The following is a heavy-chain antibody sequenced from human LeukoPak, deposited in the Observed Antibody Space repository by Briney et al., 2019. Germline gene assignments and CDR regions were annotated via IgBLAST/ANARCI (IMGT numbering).Heavy chain of an antibody. V-gene: IGHV4-59*01. J-gene: IGHJ4*02. D-gene: IGHD3-22*01. Sequence: PSETLSLTCTVSGGSISSYYWSWIRQPPGKGLEWIWYIYYSGSTNYNPSLKSRVTISVDTSTNQFSLKLSSVTAADTAVYYCARVWYYNSNGYYFDYWGQGTLVIVSS. CDR2: IYYSGST. CDR1: GGSISSYY. CDR3: ARVWYYNSNGYYFDY.